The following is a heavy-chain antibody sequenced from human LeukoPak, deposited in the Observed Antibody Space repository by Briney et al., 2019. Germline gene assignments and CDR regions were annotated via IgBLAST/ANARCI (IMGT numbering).Heavy chain of an antibody. CDR3: ARGSRGGIVAAYWYRY. D-gene: IGHD6-13*01. CDR1: GYTFTSYG. CDR2: ISAYNGNT. Sequence: ASVKVSCKASGYTFTSYGISWVRQAPGQGLEWMGWISAYNGNTNYAQKLQGRVTMTTDASTSTAYMELRSLRSDDTAVYYCARGSRGGIVAAYWYRYWGQGTLVTVSS. J-gene: IGHJ4*02. V-gene: IGHV1-18*01.